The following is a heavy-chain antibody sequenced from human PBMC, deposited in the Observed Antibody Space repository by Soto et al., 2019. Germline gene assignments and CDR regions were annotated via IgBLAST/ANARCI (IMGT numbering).Heavy chain of an antibody. CDR3: AATYCGGDCYSRGSHYFDY. CDR2: IIPILGIA. Sequence: ASVKVSCKASGGTFSSYTISWVRQAPGQGLEWMGRIIPILGIANYAQKFQGRVTITAYKSTSTAYMELSSLRSEDTAVYYCAATYCGGDCYSRGSHYFDYWGQGTLVTVSS. D-gene: IGHD2-21*01. V-gene: IGHV1-69*02. CDR1: GGTFSSYT. J-gene: IGHJ4*02.